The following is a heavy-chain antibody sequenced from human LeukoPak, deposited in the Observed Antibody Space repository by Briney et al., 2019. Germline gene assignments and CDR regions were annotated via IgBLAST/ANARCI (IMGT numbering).Heavy chain of an antibody. CDR3: ARGSRSIYDILTGPLDY. V-gene: IGHV1-69*05. D-gene: IGHD3-9*01. CDR1: GGTFSSYS. J-gene: IGHJ4*02. Sequence: ASVKVSCKASGGTFSSYSISWARQAPGQGLEWMGGIIPIFGTANYAQKFQGRVTITTDESTSTAYMELSSLRSEDTAVYYCARGSRSIYDILTGPLDYWGQGTLVTVSS. CDR2: IIPIFGTA.